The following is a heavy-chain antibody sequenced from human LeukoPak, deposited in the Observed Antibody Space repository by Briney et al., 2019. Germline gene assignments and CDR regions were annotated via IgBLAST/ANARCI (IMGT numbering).Heavy chain of an antibody. D-gene: IGHD1-26*01. Sequence: RSSETLSLTCTVSDGSITNYYWSWIRQPPGKGLEWIGHIYYSGSTYYNASLQSRVTISIDTSKNQFSLRLNSVTAADTAMYYCAKSGGYGLIDYWGQGTRVTVSS. CDR3: AKSGGYGLIDY. J-gene: IGHJ4*02. CDR1: DGSITNYY. CDR2: IYYSGST. V-gene: IGHV4-59*08.